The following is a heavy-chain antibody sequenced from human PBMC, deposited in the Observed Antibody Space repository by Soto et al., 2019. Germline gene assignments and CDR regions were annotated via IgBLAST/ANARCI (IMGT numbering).Heavy chain of an antibody. Sequence: SETLSLTCTVSGGSISSYYWSWIRQPPGKGLEWIGYIYYSGSTNYNPSLKSRVTISVDTSKNQFSLKLSSVTAADTAVYYCARCGGRYWGYYYYYGMDVWGQGTTVTVSS. CDR1: GGSISSYY. CDR2: IYYSGST. CDR3: ARCGGRYWGYYYYYGMDV. V-gene: IGHV4-59*01. D-gene: IGHD1-26*01. J-gene: IGHJ6*02.